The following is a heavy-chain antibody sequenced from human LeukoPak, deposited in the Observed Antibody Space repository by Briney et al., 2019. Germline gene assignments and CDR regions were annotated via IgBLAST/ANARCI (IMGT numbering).Heavy chain of an antibody. Sequence: GGSLRLSCAASGFTFSSYAMHWVRQAPGKGLEWAAVISYDGSNKYYADSVKGRFTISRDNSKNTLYLQMNSLRAEDTAVYYCARDLLSYMANLQSPAALRGAFDIWGQGTMVTVSS. CDR3: ARDLLSYMANLQSPAALRGAFDI. CDR1: GFTFSSYA. J-gene: IGHJ3*02. D-gene: IGHD2-2*01. V-gene: IGHV3-30-3*01. CDR2: ISYDGSNK.